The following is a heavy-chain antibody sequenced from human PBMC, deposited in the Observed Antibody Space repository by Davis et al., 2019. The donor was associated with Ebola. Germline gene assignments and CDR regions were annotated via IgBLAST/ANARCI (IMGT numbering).Heavy chain of an antibody. CDR3: ARAAGIAAAGKEGSDY. CDR2: INPNSGGT. D-gene: IGHD6-13*01. J-gene: IGHJ4*02. Sequence: ASVKVSCKASGYTFTGYYMHWVRQAPGQGLEWMGWINPNSGGTNYAQKFQGRVTMTRDTSISTAYMELSRLRSDDTAVYYCARAAGIAAAGKEGSDYWGQGTLVTVSS. V-gene: IGHV1-2*02. CDR1: GYTFTGYY.